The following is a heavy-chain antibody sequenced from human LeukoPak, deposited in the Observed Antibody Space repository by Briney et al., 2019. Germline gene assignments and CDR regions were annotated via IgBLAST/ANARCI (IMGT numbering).Heavy chain of an antibody. Sequence: GGSLRLSCAASGFTFDDYGMSWVRQAPGKGLEWVSLISSSGGSTYYADSVKGRFTNSRDNSENTLFLQMSSLRAEDTAVYYCAKNWNSRYFDSWGQGTLVTVSS. V-gene: IGHV3-23*01. D-gene: IGHD1-7*01. CDR2: ISSSGGST. J-gene: IGHJ4*02. CDR1: GFTFDDYG. CDR3: AKNWNSRYFDS.